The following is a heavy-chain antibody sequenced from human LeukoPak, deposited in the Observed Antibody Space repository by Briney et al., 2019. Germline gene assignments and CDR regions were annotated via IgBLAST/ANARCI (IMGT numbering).Heavy chain of an antibody. Sequence: GGSLRLSCEASGFTFSSYSMNWVRQAPGKGLEWVSSISSSSSYIYYADSVKGRFTISRDNAKNSLYLQMNSLRAEDTAVYYCARFIAVAGNLVDYWGQGTLVTVSS. CDR2: ISSSSSYI. CDR1: GFTFSSYS. D-gene: IGHD6-19*01. CDR3: ARFIAVAGNLVDY. J-gene: IGHJ4*02. V-gene: IGHV3-21*01.